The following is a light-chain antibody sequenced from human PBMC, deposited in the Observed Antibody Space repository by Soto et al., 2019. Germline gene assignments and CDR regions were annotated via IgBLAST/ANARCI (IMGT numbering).Light chain of an antibody. Sequence: DIQMTQSPSTLSASVGDRVTITCRASQSISSWLAWYQQKPGKAPKLLIYDASSVESGVPSRLSGSGSGTEFTLTISSLQPDDFATYYCQQYNSYSPKTFGQGTKVEIK. CDR2: DAS. V-gene: IGKV1-5*01. CDR1: QSISSW. CDR3: QQYNSYSPKT. J-gene: IGKJ1*01.